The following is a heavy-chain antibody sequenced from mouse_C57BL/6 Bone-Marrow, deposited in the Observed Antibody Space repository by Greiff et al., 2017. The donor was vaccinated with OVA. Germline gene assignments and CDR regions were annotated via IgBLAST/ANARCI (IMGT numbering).Heavy chain of an antibody. CDR3: ASLYDYDWFAY. J-gene: IGHJ3*01. D-gene: IGHD2-4*01. CDR2: IWSGGST. V-gene: IGHV2-2*01. CDR1: GFSLTSYG. Sequence: VQLQQSGPGLVQPSQCLSITCTVSGFSLTSYGVHWVRQSPGKGLEWLGVIWSGGSTDYNAAFISSLSISKDNSKSQVFFKMNRLQADDTAIYYCASLYDYDWFAYWGQGTLVTVSA.